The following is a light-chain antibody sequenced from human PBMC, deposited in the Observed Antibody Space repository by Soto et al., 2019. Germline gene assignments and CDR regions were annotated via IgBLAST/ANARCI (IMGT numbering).Light chain of an antibody. V-gene: IGLV1-40*01. CDR2: GNS. J-gene: IGLJ2*01. Sequence: QSVLTQPPSVSGAPRQRVTISCTGSSSNTGAGYDVHWYQHLPGTAPKLLIYGNSNRPSGVPDRFSGSKSGTSASLAITGLQAEDEADYYCQSYDSSLSVVFGGGTKLTVL. CDR3: QSYDSSLSVV. CDR1: SSNTGAGYD.